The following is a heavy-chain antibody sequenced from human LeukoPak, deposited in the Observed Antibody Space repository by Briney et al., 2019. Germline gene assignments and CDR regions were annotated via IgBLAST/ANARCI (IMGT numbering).Heavy chain of an antibody. Sequence: SETLSLTCAVYGGSFSGYYWSWIRQPPGKGLEWIGEINHSGSTNYNPSLKSRVTISIDTSKNQFSLKLSSVTAADTAVYCCARGRRKLYCSSTSCYNWFDPWGQGTLVTVSS. CDR2: INHSGST. D-gene: IGHD2-2*01. CDR1: GGSFSGYY. V-gene: IGHV4-34*01. CDR3: ARGRRKLYCSSTSCYNWFDP. J-gene: IGHJ5*02.